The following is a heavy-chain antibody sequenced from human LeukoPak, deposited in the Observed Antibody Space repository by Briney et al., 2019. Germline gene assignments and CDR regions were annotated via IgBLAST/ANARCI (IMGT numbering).Heavy chain of an antibody. CDR1: GITLSNYG. CDR3: AKRGVVIPVVLVGFHKEAYYFES. Sequence: PGGSLRLSCAVSGITLSNYGMSWVRQAPGKGLEWVAGISDSGGSTKYADSVKGRCTISRDNPKNTLFLQMNSLRAEDTAVYFCAKRGVVIPVVLVGFHKEAYYFESWGQGALVTVSS. V-gene: IGHV3-23*01. J-gene: IGHJ4*02. CDR2: ISDSGGST. D-gene: IGHD3-16*01.